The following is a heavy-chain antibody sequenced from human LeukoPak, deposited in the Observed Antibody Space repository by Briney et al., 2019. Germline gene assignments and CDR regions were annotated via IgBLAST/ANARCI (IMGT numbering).Heavy chain of an antibody. CDR1: GFTVTSNY. D-gene: IGHD2-15*01. CDR3: ARGAAGDALDI. V-gene: IGHV3-66*01. Sequence: GGSLRLSCAASGFTVTSNYMAWVRQAPGKGLEWVSLIYSGDYTYSADSGKGRFTISRDNSKNTLYLQMNSLRAEDTAVYYCARGAAGDALDIWGQGTMVTVSS. CDR2: IYSGDYT. J-gene: IGHJ3*02.